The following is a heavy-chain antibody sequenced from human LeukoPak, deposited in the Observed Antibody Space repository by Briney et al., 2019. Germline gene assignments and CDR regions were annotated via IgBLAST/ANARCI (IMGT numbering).Heavy chain of an antibody. Sequence: GGSLRLSCEASGFTFSSNEMNRVRQAPGKGLEWVSYINSGGTIIYYADSVKGRFTISRDNAKNSLYLQMNSLRAEDTAIYYCARDWFADWGQGTLVIVSS. CDR2: INSGGTII. J-gene: IGHJ4*02. CDR1: GFTFSSNE. CDR3: ARDWFAD. V-gene: IGHV3-48*03.